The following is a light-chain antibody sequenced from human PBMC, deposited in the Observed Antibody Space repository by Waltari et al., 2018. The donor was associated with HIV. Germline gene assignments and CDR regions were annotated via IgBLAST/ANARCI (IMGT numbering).Light chain of an antibody. Sequence: ALTQPASASGSPGQSLTISCLGARSDFGSFDCLSWSQQHPDNAPKLILYDVTYRPSRVSVRFSGSRPGSMASLTISGLQPEDEADYFCCSYSDSGTILFGGGTRVTV. CDR1: RSDFGSFDC. CDR3: CSYSDSGTIL. CDR2: DVT. J-gene: IGLJ2*01. V-gene: IGLV2-14*03.